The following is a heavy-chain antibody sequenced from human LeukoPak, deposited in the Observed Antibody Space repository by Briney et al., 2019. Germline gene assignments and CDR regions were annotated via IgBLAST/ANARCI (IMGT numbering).Heavy chain of an antibody. D-gene: IGHD2-21*01. V-gene: IGHV1-69*13. J-gene: IGHJ1*01. CDR3: ARDSSEFRSPIPH. Sequence: GASVKVSCKASGGTFSSYAISWVRQAPGQGLEWMGGITPMFGTAKYAQKFQGRVTITADESTSTAYMELSSLRSEDTAVYYCARDSSEFRSPIPHWGQGTLVTVSS. CDR1: GGTFSSYA. CDR2: ITPMFGTA.